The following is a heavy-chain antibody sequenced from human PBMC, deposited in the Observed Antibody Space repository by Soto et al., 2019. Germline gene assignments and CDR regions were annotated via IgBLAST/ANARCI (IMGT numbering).Heavy chain of an antibody. CDR2: IYPGDSDA. D-gene: IGHD5-12*01. CDR1: GYSFSTHW. CDR3: ARARVSTPRLEDPFDI. Sequence: EVQLVPSGAELRKPGESLKISCKGSGYSFSTHWLAWVRQMPGKGLEYMGIIYPGDSDARYSPSFQGQVTLSADKSISTAYLQWTSLKASDTAIYFCARARVSTPRLEDPFDIWGQGTMVTVSS. J-gene: IGHJ3*02. V-gene: IGHV5-51*01.